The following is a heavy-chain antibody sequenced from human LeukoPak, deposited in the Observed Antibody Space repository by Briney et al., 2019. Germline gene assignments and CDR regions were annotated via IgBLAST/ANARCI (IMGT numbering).Heavy chain of an antibody. CDR3: ARGTLYGDYVGDYYYYMDV. Sequence: SETLSLTCTVSGVSISSYYWSWIRQPAGKGLEWIGRIYTSGSTNYNPSLKSRVTISVDTSKNQFSLKLSSVTAADTAVYYCARGTLYGDYVGDYYYYMDVWGKGTTVTVSS. D-gene: IGHD4-17*01. V-gene: IGHV4-4*07. CDR2: IYTSGST. J-gene: IGHJ6*03. CDR1: GVSISSYY.